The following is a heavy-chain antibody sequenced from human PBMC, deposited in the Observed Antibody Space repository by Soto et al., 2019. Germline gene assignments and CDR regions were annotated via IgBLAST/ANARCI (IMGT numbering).Heavy chain of an antibody. CDR2: ISSSSSYI. Sequence: GGSLRLSCAASGFTFSSYSMNWVRQAPGKGLEWVSSISSSSSYIYYADSVKGRFTISRDNAKNSLYLQMNSLRAEDTAVYYCARDCGGSCYGAYWFDPWGQGTLVTVSS. V-gene: IGHV3-21*01. D-gene: IGHD2-15*01. J-gene: IGHJ5*02. CDR1: GFTFSSYS. CDR3: ARDCGGSCYGAYWFDP.